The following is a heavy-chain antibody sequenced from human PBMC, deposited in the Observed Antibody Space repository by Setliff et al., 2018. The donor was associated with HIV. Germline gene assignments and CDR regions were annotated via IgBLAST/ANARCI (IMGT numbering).Heavy chain of an antibody. CDR2: IYTSGST. CDR1: GVSISSGSYY. Sequence: PSETLSLTCTVSGVSISSGSYYWSWIRQPAGKGLEWIGHIYTSGSTNYNPSLKSRVTISVDKSKNQFSLRLTSVTAADTAVYYCAYSSDWYGVFDHWGQGTLVTVSS. CDR3: AYSSDWYGVFDH. V-gene: IGHV4-61*09. D-gene: IGHD6-19*01. J-gene: IGHJ4*02.